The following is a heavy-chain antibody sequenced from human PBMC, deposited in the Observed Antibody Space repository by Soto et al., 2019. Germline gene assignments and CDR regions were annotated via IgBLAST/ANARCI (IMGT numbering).Heavy chain of an antibody. V-gene: IGHV4-59*01. Sequence: SETLSLTCTVSGGSISSYYWSWIRQPPGKGLEWIGYIYYSGSTNYNPSLKSRVTISVGTSKNQFSLKLSSVTAADTAVYYCARERRDGFYYFDYWGQGTLVTVSS. J-gene: IGHJ4*02. CDR2: IYYSGST. D-gene: IGHD5-12*01. CDR3: ARERRDGFYYFDY. CDR1: GGSISSYY.